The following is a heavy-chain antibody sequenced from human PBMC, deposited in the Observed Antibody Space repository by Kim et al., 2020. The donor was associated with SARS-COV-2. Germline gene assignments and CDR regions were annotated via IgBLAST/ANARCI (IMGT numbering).Heavy chain of an antibody. CDR2: ISGSGGST. Sequence: GGSLRLSCAASGFTFSSYAMSWVRQAPGKGLEWVSAISGSGGSTYYADSVKGRFTISRDNSKNTLYLQMNSLRAEDTAVYYCAKDMLSGFEWELLQVFDYWGQGTLVTVSS. V-gene: IGHV3-23*01. CDR1: GFTFSSYA. D-gene: IGHD1-26*01. J-gene: IGHJ4*02. CDR3: AKDMLSGFEWELLQVFDY.